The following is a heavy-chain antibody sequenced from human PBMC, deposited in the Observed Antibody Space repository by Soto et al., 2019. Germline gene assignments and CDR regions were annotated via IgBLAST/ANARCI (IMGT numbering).Heavy chain of an antibody. D-gene: IGHD3-9*01. Sequence: SGPTLVNPTQTLTLTCTFSGFSLITSGVGVGWIRQPPGKALEWLALIYWDDDKRYSPSLKSRLTITKDTSKNQVVLTMTNMDPVDTATYYCARLYYDILTGPYKFDFRGQGTPVTVSS. CDR1: GFSLITSGVG. V-gene: IGHV2-5*02. CDR2: IYWDDDK. CDR3: ARLYYDILTGPYKFDF. J-gene: IGHJ5*01.